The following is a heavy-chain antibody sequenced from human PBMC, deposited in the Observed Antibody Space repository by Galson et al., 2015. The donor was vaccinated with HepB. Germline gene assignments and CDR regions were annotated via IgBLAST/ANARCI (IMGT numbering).Heavy chain of an antibody. J-gene: IGHJ4*02. D-gene: IGHD4-17*01. V-gene: IGHV3-11*06. CDR1: GFTFSDYY. Sequence: SLRLSCAASGFTFSDYYMSWIRQAPGKGLEWVSYISGSTTYTNYAGSMKGRFTISRDNAKNSLSLQMNSLRAEDTAVYYCARVADADYGDHSHLDSWGQGTLVTVSS. CDR2: ISGSTTYT. CDR3: ARVADADYGDHSHLDS.